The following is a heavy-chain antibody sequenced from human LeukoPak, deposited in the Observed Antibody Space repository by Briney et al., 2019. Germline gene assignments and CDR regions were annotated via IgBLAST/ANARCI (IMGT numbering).Heavy chain of an antibody. CDR2: ISAYNGNT. D-gene: IGHD3-10*01. J-gene: IGHJ5*02. V-gene: IGHV1-18*01. CDR1: GYTFTSYG. Sequence: GASVKVSCKASGYTFTSYGISWVRQAPGQGLEWMGWISAYNGNTNYAQKLQGRVTMTTDTSTSTAYMELRSLRSDDTAVYYCARVYWSGELLYTRFDPWGQGTLVTVSS. CDR3: ARVYWSGELLYTRFDP.